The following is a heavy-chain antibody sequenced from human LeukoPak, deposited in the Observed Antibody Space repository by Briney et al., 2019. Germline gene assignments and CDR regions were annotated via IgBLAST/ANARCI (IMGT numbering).Heavy chain of an antibody. CDR1: GYTFTGYY. V-gene: IGHV1-46*01. Sequence: ASVKVSCKASGYTFTGYYMHWVRQAPGQGLEWMGWINPSGGSTSYAQKFQGRVTMTSDMSTNTLYMELSSLRSEDTAVYYCARSACSGDGCFLDYWGQGTLLTVSS. D-gene: IGHD2-15*01. CDR3: ARSACSGDGCFLDY. J-gene: IGHJ4*02. CDR2: INPSGGST.